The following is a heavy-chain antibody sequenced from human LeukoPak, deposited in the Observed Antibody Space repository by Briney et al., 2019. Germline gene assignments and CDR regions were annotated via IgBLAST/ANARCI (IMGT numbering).Heavy chain of an antibody. CDR3: ARGGRTTAELIDY. V-gene: IGHV3-21*01. D-gene: IGHD4-17*01. CDR1: GFTFSSYE. J-gene: IGHJ4*02. CDR2: ISSSSSFI. Sequence: GGSLRLSCAASGFTFSSYEINWVRQAPGKGLEWVSSISSSSSFIYYADSVKGRFTISRDNAKNSLFLQMNSLRAEDTAVYYCARGGRTTAELIDYWGQGTLVTVSS.